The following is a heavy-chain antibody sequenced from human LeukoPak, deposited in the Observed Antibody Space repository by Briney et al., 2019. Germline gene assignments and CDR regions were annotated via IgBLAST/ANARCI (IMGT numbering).Heavy chain of an antibody. V-gene: IGHV4-59*01. CDR2: IYYSGST. CDR3: ARGGYSGGYTLDY. CDR1: GGSISSYY. Sequence: SETLSLTCTVSGGSISSYYWSWIRQPPGKGLEWIGYIYYSGSTNYNPSLKSRVTISVDTSKNQFSLKLSSVTAADTAVYYCARGGYSGGYTLDYWGQGTLVTVSS. J-gene: IGHJ4*02. D-gene: IGHD1-26*01.